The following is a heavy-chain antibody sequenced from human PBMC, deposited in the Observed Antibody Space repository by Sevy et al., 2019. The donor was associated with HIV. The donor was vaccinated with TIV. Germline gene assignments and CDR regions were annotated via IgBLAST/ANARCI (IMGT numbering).Heavy chain of an antibody. J-gene: IGHJ5*02. D-gene: IGHD2-2*02. CDR1: GFTFSDYA. CDR2: ISYDGGNK. CDR3: ARALCSTSCYISS. V-gene: IGHV3-30*04. Sequence: GGSLRLSRAASGFTFSDYAMHWVRQAPGKGLEWVAVISYDGGNKYYADSVKGRFTISRDNSKNTLYLQMNRLRAEDTAVYYCARALCSTSCYISSWGQGTLVTVSS.